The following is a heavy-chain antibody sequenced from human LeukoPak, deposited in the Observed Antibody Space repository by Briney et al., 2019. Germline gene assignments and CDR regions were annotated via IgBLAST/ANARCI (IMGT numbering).Heavy chain of an antibody. CDR2: IWYDGSNK. CDR1: GFTFSSYG. CDR3: ARWAVTTGLPHDY. V-gene: IGHV3-33*01. D-gene: IGHD4-17*01. J-gene: IGHJ4*02. Sequence: QPGGSLRLSCAASGFTFSSYGMHWVRQAPGKGLEWVAVIWYDGSNKYYADSVKGRFTISRDNSKNTLYLQMNSLRAEDTAVYYCARWAVTTGLPHDYWGQGTLVTVSS.